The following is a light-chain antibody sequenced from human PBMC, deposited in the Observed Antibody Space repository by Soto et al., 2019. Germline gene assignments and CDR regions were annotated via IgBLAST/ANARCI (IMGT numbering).Light chain of an antibody. V-gene: IGKV3-15*01. CDR3: QQYNNWPLA. Sequence: EIVMTQSPATLSVSPGERATLSCRASQSVSSNLAWYQQKPGQAPRLLIYAASTRATGIPARFSGSGSGTEFTLTISSLQSEDFVVYYCQQYNNWPLAFGQGTRVDIK. J-gene: IGKJ1*01. CDR1: QSVSSN. CDR2: AAS.